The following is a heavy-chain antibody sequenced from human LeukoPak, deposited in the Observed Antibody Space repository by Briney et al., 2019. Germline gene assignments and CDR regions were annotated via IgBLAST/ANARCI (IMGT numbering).Heavy chain of an antibody. V-gene: IGHV3-74*01. J-gene: IGHJ4*02. CDR2: ISGDGTAR. CDR1: GFTSSSYW. D-gene: IGHD1-26*01. CDR3: ARWVVGTTTPGGD. Sequence: GGSLRLSCAASGFTSSSYWMHWVRQVPGKGLVWVSRISGDGTARNYADSVKGRFTISRDDAKNTVDLQMNSLRGEDTAVYYCARWVVGTTTPGGDWGQGTLVTVSS.